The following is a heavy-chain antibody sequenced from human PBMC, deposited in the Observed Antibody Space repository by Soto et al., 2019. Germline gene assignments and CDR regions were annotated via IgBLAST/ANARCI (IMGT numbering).Heavy chain of an antibody. V-gene: IGHV4-59*08. D-gene: IGHD3-3*01. CDR2: IYYTGTT. CDR1: GGPIRDYY. Sequence: PSETLSLTCTVSGGPIRDYYWGWIRQSPGKGLEWIGYIYYTGTTKYSPSLKSRVTISVDSSKNQFSLKLDSVTAADTAVYYCAKTPLHRITIFGVVRPYYFDYWGQGTLVTVSS. J-gene: IGHJ4*02. CDR3: AKTPLHRITIFGVVRPYYFDY.